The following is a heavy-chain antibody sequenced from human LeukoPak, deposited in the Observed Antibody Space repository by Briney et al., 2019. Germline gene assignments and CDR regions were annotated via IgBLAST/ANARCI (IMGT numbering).Heavy chain of an antibody. CDR3: TTGLYCSSTSCRSPADY. CDR2: INTDGNTR. D-gene: IGHD2-2*01. CDR1: GFTFSTSW. J-gene: IGHJ4*02. V-gene: IGHV3-74*01. Sequence: PGGSLRLSCATSGFTFSTSWMHWVRQAPGKGLVWVSRINTDGNTRDYADSVKGRFTISRDNAKNTLYLQMNSLRADDTAVYYCTTGLYCSSTSCRSPADYWGQGTLVTVSS.